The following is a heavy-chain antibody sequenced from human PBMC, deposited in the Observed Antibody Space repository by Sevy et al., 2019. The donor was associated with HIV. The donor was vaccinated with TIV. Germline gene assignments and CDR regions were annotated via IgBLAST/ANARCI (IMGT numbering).Heavy chain of an antibody. V-gene: IGHV3-74*01. J-gene: IGHJ6*02. CDR1: GFTFSSYW. CDR2: INSDGSST. D-gene: IGHD3-9*01. CDR3: ARDLSYDILTGYPLFYYYGMDV. Sequence: GGSLRLSCAASGFTFSSYWMHWVRQAPGKGLVWVSRINSDGSSTSYADSVKGRFTISRDNAKNTLYLQMNSLRAEDTDVYYCARDLSYDILTGYPLFYYYGMDVWGQGTTVTVSS.